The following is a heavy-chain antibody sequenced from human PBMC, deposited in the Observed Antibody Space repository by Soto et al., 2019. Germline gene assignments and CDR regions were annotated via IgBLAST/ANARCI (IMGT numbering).Heavy chain of an antibody. J-gene: IGHJ6*03. V-gene: IGHV1-58*02. CDR3: AASSPIAAPYYYYYYMDV. Sequence: ASVKVSCKASGFTFTSSAMQWVRQARGQRLEWIGWIVVGSGNTNYAQKFQERVTITRDMSTSTAYMELSSLRSEDTAVYYCAASSPIAAPYYYYYYMDVWGKGTTVTVSS. CDR1: GFTFTSSA. CDR2: IVVGSGNT. D-gene: IGHD6-6*01.